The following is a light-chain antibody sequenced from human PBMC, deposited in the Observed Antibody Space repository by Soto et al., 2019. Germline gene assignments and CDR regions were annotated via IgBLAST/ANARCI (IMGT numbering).Light chain of an antibody. CDR2: GAS. V-gene: IGKV3-20*01. J-gene: IGKJ2*01. CDR1: QSVSSSF. Sequence: EIVLTQSPGTLSLSPGERATLSCRASQSVSSSFLAWYQQKPGQAPRLLIYGASSRATGMPARFSGSGSGTDFTLTTSRLEPEDLAVYYCQQYGSSAYTFGQGTKLEIK. CDR3: QQYGSSAYT.